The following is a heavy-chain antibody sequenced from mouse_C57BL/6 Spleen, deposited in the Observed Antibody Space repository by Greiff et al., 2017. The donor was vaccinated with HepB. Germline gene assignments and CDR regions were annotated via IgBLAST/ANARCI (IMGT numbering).Heavy chain of an antibody. CDR1: GFTFSDYY. J-gene: IGHJ1*03. D-gene: IGHD1-1*01. CDR2: ISNGGGST. CDR3: ARSSYYYGSSYGYFDV. Sequence: EVKVVESGGGLVQPGGSLKLSCAASGFTFSDYYMYWVRQTPEKRLEWVAYISNGGGSTYYPDTVKGRFTISRDNAKNTLYLQMSRLKSEDTAMYYCARSSYYYGSSYGYFDVWGTGTTVTVSS. V-gene: IGHV5-12*01.